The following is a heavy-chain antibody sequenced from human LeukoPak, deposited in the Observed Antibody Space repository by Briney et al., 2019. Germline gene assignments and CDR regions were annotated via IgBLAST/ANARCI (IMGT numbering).Heavy chain of an antibody. Sequence: PGGSLRLSCAASGFTFSSYAMHWVRQAPGKWLEWVAVISYDGSNKYYADSVKGRFTISRDNSKNTLYLQMNSLRAEDTAVYYCARDRGAVADPTAERYNYFDYWGQGTLVTVSS. CDR2: ISYDGSNK. CDR3: ARDRGAVADPTAERYNYFDY. V-gene: IGHV3-30*04. D-gene: IGHD6-19*01. J-gene: IGHJ4*02. CDR1: GFTFSSYA.